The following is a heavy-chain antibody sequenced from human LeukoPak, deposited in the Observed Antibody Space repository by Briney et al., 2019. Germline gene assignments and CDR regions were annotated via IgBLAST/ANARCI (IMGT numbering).Heavy chain of an antibody. CDR1: GGSTSSGDYY. D-gene: IGHD5-18*01. Sequence: SQTLSLTCTVSGGSTSSGDYYWGWIRQPPGKGLEWIGQIYYSGSTNYNPSLKSRVTISVDTSKSQFSLKLSSVTAADTAVYYCARLRGYSYGYVDYWGQGTLVTVSS. V-gene: IGHV4-61*08. J-gene: IGHJ4*02. CDR3: ARLRGYSYGYVDY. CDR2: IYYSGST.